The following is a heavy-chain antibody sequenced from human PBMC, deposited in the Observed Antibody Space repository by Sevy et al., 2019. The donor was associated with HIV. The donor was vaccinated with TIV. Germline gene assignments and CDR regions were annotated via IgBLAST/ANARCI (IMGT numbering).Heavy chain of an antibody. CDR3: AKNRLPGGSYFARHGLDV. CDR2: ILHDGSYR. CDR1: GFTFSSYD. Sequence: GGSLRLSCAASGFTFSSYDMNWVRQAPGKGLEWVAIILHDGSYREYVDSVRGRFTMSRDNFKNTMYLQMNGLSIEDTAVYDCAKNRLPGGSYFARHGLDVWGRGTTVTVSS. V-gene: IGHV3-30*18. D-gene: IGHD3-10*01. J-gene: IGHJ6*02.